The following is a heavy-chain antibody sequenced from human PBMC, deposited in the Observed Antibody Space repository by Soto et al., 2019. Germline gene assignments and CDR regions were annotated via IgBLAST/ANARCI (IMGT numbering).Heavy chain of an antibody. Sequence: QVLLVQSGAEVKKPGASVKVSCKASGYTFTSYGISWVRQAPGQGLEWMGWISAYNGNTNYAQKLQGXXTXTXXTSTSTAYMELRSLRSDDTAVYYCAREGSLGYLDYWGQGTLVTVSS. J-gene: IGHJ4*02. CDR2: ISAYNGNT. D-gene: IGHD6-13*01. V-gene: IGHV1-18*01. CDR1: GYTFTSYG. CDR3: AREGSLGYLDY.